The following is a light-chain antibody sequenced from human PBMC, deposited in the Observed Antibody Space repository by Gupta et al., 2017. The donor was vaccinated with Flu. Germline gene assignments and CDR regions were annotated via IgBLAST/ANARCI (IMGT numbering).Light chain of an antibody. CDR1: SSDVGGYNY. Sequence: QSALTQPASVSGSPGQSITLSCTGPSSDVGGYNYVSWYQHHPGKAPKLMIYEVINRPAGVSNRFSGSKSGNTASLTISGLQAEDEADYYCSSYTSSNSLEFGGGTKLTVL. V-gene: IGLV2-14*01. CDR2: EVI. CDR3: SSYTSSNSLE. J-gene: IGLJ3*02.